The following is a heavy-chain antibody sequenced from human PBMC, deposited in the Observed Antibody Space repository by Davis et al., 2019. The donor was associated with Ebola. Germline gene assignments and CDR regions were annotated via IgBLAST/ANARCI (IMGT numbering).Heavy chain of an antibody. Sequence: ASVKVSCKASGYTFTSYGISWVRQAPGQGLEWMGIINPSGGSTSYAQKFQGRVTMTRDTSTSTVYMELRSLRSDDTAVYYCARGITMVRGENWFDPWGQGTLVTVSS. CDR2: INPSGGST. D-gene: IGHD3-10*01. J-gene: IGHJ5*02. V-gene: IGHV1-46*01. CDR1: GYTFTSYG. CDR3: ARGITMVRGENWFDP.